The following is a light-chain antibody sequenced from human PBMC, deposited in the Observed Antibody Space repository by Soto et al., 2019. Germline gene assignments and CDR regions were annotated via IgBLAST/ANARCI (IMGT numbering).Light chain of an antibody. CDR1: SSNIGSNY. CDR2: RNN. Sequence: QPVLTQPPSASGTPGQRVIISCSGSSSNIGSNYVYWYQQFPGTAPKLLIYRNNQRPSGVPDRFSGSKSGTSASLAISGLRSEDEADYYCAAWDDSLRGYVFGTGTKLTVL. V-gene: IGLV1-47*01. CDR3: AAWDDSLRGYV. J-gene: IGLJ1*01.